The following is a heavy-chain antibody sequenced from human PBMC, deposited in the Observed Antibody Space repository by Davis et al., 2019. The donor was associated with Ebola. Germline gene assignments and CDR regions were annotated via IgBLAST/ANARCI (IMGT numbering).Heavy chain of an antibody. Sequence: GESLKISCQTSGYNFATYWIGWVRQMPGKGLEWMGIIYPGDSDTRYSPSFEGQVTISADKSTNTAYLQWNSLKASDTALYYCARPSTSGQGNAFNLWGQGTMVRVSS. CDR1: GYNFATYW. V-gene: IGHV5-51*01. J-gene: IGHJ3*01. CDR2: IYPGDSDT. CDR3: ARPSTSGQGNAFNL. D-gene: IGHD2-8*01.